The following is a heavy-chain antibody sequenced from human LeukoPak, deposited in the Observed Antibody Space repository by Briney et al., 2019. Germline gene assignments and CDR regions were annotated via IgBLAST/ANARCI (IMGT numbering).Heavy chain of an antibody. Sequence: GGSLRLSCAASGFTFDDYGMSWVRQAPGKGLEWVSGINWNGGSTGYADSVKGRFTISRDNAKNSLYLQMNSLRAEDTALYYCAREGVAGHYYYYYMDVWGKGTTVTVSS. CDR1: GFTFDDYG. CDR2: INWNGGST. CDR3: AREGVAGHYYYYYMDV. J-gene: IGHJ6*03. D-gene: IGHD6-19*01. V-gene: IGHV3-20*04.